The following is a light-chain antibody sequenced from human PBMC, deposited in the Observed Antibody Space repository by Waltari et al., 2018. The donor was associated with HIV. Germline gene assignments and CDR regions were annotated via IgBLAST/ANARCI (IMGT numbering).Light chain of an antibody. Sequence: EIVLTQSPGTLSLSPGERATLSCRASQTVDNNYLAWYQHRPGQAPRLLIFGASSRATGIPDRFSASGSGTDFTLTISSLDLSDYALYYCQQYGTSPRTFGQGTRVEIK. V-gene: IGKV3-20*01. CDR1: QTVDNNY. CDR3: QQYGTSPRT. J-gene: IGKJ2*01. CDR2: GAS.